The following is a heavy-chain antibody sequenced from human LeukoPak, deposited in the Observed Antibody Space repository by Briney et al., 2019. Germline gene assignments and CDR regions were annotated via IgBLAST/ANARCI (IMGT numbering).Heavy chain of an antibody. J-gene: IGHJ6*04. CDR3: AILWGSVSWFWDYGMDV. V-gene: IGHV4-34*01. D-gene: IGHD3-10*01. Sequence: SETLSLTCAVYGGSFSGYYWSWVRQPPGKGLEWIGEINHSGSTNYNPSLTSRVTISVDTAKNQFSLKLSSVTAADAAVYYCAILWGSVSWFWDYGMDVWGKGTTVTVSS. CDR2: INHSGST. CDR1: GGSFSGYY.